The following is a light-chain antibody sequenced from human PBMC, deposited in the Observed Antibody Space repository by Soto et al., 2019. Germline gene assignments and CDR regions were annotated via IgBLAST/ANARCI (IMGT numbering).Light chain of an antibody. Sequence: QTVVTQEPSFSVSPGGTVTLTCGPSSGSVSTNLHPSWYQQIPGQAPRTLIYNTNSRSSGVPDRFSGSILGNKAALTITGAQADDECDYYCVLYMGSGISVFGGGTKLTVL. CDR2: NTN. J-gene: IGLJ2*01. CDR1: SGSVSTNLH. V-gene: IGLV8-61*01. CDR3: VLYMGSGISV.